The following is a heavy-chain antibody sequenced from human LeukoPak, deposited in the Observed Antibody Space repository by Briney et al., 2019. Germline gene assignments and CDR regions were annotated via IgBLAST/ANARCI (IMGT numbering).Heavy chain of an antibody. J-gene: IGHJ6*02. CDR2: MSYNTGGT. V-gene: IGHV1-2*02. D-gene: IGHD3-10*01. CDR1: GYTLIGYY. CDR3: ARSGYYYGLDV. Sequence: GASVTVSFTASGYTLIGYYMHWVRQAPGQGLEWMGWMSYNTGGTNFAQKFQGRVTMTRDTSITTVYMELSSLTSDDTAVYYCARSGYYYGLDVWGQGTTVTVSS.